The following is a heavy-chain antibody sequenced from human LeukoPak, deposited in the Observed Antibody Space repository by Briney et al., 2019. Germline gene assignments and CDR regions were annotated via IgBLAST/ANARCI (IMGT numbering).Heavy chain of an antibody. D-gene: IGHD2-15*01. CDR2: ISRSSDYI. V-gene: IGHV3-21*04. CDR1: GFTVSDYG. J-gene: IGHJ5*02. CDR3: AKDIVVVVAAGNWFDP. Sequence: GGSLRLSCGASGFTVSDYGMQWVRQAPGKGLEWVSFISRSSDYIYYADSVKGRFTISRDNSKNTLYLQMNSLRAEDTAIYYCAKDIVVVVAAGNWFDPWGQGTLVTVSS.